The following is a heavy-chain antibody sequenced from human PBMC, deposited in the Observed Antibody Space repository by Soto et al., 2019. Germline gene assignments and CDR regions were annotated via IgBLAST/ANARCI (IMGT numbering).Heavy chain of an antibody. CDR3: ATGPTTLVYYFDY. CDR2: IYYSGST. V-gene: IGHV4-39*01. Sequence: PSETLSLTCTVSGDSITSNSYFWAWIRQPPGKGLEWIGSIYYSGSTYYNPSLKSRVTISVDTSKNQFSLKLSSVTAADTAVYYCATGPTTLVYYFDYWGRGTLVTVSS. D-gene: IGHD6-13*01. J-gene: IGHJ4*02. CDR1: GDSITSNSYF.